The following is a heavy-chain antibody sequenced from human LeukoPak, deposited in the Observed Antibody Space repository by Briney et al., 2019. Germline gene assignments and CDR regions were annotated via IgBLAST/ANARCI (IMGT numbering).Heavy chain of an antibody. CDR1: GFTFSSYG. Sequence: GGSLRLSCAASGFTFSSYGMHWVRQAPGKGLEWVAFIRYDGSNKYYADSVKGRFTISRDNSKNTLYLQMNSLRAEDTAVYYCAKGGSVVVTAVDYWGPGTLVTVSS. V-gene: IGHV3-30*02. CDR3: AKGGSVVVTAVDY. CDR2: IRYDGSNK. D-gene: IGHD2-21*02. J-gene: IGHJ4*02.